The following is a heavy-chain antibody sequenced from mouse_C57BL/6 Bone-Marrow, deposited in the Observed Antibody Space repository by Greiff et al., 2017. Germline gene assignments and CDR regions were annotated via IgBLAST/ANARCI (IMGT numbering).Heavy chain of an antibody. CDR3: ARAGDGYYFYWYFDV. Sequence: VKLQVSGAELVRPGTSVKMSCKASGYTFTNYWIGWAKQRPGHGLEWIGDIYPGGGYTNYNEKFKGKATLTADKSSSTAYMQFSSLTSEDSAIYYCARAGDGYYFYWYFDVWGTGTTVTVSS. V-gene: IGHV1-63*01. CDR1: GYTFTNYW. CDR2: IYPGGGYT. J-gene: IGHJ1*03. D-gene: IGHD2-3*01.